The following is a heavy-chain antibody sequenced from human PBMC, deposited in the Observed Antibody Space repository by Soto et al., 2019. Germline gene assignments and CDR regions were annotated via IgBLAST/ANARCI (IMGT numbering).Heavy chain of an antibody. V-gene: IGHV3-21*01. CDR3: ARSNVFWSGYPVGGGDY. J-gene: IGHJ4*02. CDR1: GFTFSSYS. D-gene: IGHD3-3*01. Sequence: EVQLVESGGGLVKPGGSLRLSCAASGFTFSSYSMNWVRQAPGKGLEWVSSISSSGSYIYYADSVKGRFTISRDNAKNSLSLQINSLRAEDTAVYYCARSNVFWSGYPVGGGDYWGQGTLVTVSS. CDR2: ISSSGSYI.